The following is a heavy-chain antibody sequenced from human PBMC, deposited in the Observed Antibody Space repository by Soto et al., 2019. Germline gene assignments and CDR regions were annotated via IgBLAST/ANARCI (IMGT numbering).Heavy chain of an antibody. CDR1: GYSFTIYA. Sequence: GASVKVSYRASGYSFTIYAMHWVRQAPGQRLEWMGWINAGNGNTKYSQKFQGRVTITRDTSASTAYMELSSLRSEDTAVYYCARSIVVVTAADYWGQGTLVTVSS. D-gene: IGHD2-21*02. V-gene: IGHV1-3*01. CDR3: ARSIVVVTAADY. CDR2: INAGNGNT. J-gene: IGHJ4*02.